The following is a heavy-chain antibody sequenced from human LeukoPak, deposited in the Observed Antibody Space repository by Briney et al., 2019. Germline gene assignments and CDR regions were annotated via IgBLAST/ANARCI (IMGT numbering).Heavy chain of an antibody. D-gene: IGHD6-6*01. V-gene: IGHV4-59*01. CDR3: ARADYSSSSYFDY. CDR1: GGSISNYY. J-gene: IGHJ4*02. Sequence: KPSETLSLTCTVSGGSISNYYWSWIRQPPGKGLEWIGYIYYDGTTKYNPSLKSRVTISVDTSKNQFSLKLSSVTAADTAVYYCARADYSSSSYFDYWGQGTLVTVSS. CDR2: IYYDGTT.